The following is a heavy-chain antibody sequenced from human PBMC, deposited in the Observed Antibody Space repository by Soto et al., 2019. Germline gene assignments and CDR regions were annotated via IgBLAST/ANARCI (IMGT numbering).Heavy chain of an antibody. D-gene: IGHD2-2*03. CDR1: GYTFTSYG. V-gene: IGHV1-18*01. CDR3: ARDLGYCSSTSCSYLGYYYYMDV. CDR2: ISAYNGNT. Sequence: ASVKVSCKASGYTFTSYGISWVRQAPGQGLEWMGWISAYNGNTNYAQKLQGRVTITTDTSTSTAYMELRSLRSDDTAVYYCARDLGYCSSTSCSYLGYYYYMDVWGKGTTVTVSS. J-gene: IGHJ6*03.